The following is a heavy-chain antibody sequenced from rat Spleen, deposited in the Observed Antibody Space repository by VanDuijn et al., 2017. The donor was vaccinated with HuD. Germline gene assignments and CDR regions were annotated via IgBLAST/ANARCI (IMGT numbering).Heavy chain of an antibody. CDR2: INYDGSST. V-gene: IGHV5-20*01. D-gene: IGHD3-6*01. Sequence: EVQLVESGGGLVQPGRSLKISCAASGFAFSNYYMAWVRQAPTKGLDWVASINYDGSSTYYRDSAKGRFTISRNNAKSTLSLQMDSLTSEDTATYYCTTYSNWFPYWGQGVMVTVSS. CDR3: TTYSNWFPY. J-gene: IGHJ2*01. CDR1: GFAFSNYY.